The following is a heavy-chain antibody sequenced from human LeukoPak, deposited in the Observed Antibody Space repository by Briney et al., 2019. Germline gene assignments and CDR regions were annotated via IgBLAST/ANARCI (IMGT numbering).Heavy chain of an antibody. CDR1: GFTFNNYA. V-gene: IGHV4-39*01. CDR2: IDYSGSS. Sequence: GSLRLSCAASGFTFNNYAMSWVRQPPGKGLEWIGSIDYSGSSNYNPSLKSRVTISVDTSKNQFSLKLSSVTAADTAVYYCARRLHDSSGYYSDYFDYWGQGTLVTVSS. D-gene: IGHD3-22*01. J-gene: IGHJ4*02. CDR3: ARRLHDSSGYYSDYFDY.